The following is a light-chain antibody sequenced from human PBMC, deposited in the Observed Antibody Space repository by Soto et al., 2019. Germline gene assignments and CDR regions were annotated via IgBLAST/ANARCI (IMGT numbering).Light chain of an antibody. CDR1: NIGSKN. CDR3: QVWDSSTARV. J-gene: IGLJ3*02. Sequence: SYELTQPLSVSVALGQTARITCRGNNIGSKNVHWYQQKPGQAPVLVIYRDSNRPSGIPERFSGSNSGNRAPLTISRAQAGDEDDYYCQVWDSSTARVFGGGTQLTVL. CDR2: RDS. V-gene: IGLV3-9*01.